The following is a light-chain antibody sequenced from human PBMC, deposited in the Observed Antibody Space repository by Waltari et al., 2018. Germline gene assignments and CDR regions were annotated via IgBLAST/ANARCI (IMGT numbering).Light chain of an antibody. CDR3: SSYTTDSTWV. CDR1: SSDVCGLTA. Sequence: QSPLTQPASVSGSPGQSIPISCRGTSSDVCGLTAVAWYQQNPGKAPNLMISNVNKRLSGVSKRFSGSKSGNTASLTISGLQAEDEADYYCSSYTTDSTWVFGGGTKLTVL. CDR2: NVN. V-gene: IGLV2-14*01. J-gene: IGLJ3*02.